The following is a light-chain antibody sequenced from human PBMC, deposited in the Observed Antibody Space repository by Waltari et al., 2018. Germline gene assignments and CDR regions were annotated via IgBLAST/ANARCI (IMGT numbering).Light chain of an antibody. Sequence: QSVLTQPPSVSAAPGQKVTVSCPGTTSNIGNYYVSWYQHLPGTAPTLLIFDNSQRPSGIPERFSGSKSGTSATLGITGLQTGDEADYYCGTWDSSLDSYVFGSGSKVTVL. J-gene: IGLJ1*01. CDR2: DNS. CDR1: TSNIGNYY. V-gene: IGLV1-51*01. CDR3: GTWDSSLDSYV.